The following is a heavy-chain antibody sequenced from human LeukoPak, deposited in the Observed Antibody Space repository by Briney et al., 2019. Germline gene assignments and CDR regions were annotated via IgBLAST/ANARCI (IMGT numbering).Heavy chain of an antibody. J-gene: IGHJ5*01. Sequence: SQTLSLTCAISGDSVSSNSAAWDWIRQSPSRGLECLARTYYRCKWYTDYAESVKSRITINPVTTKNQVSRQLNSVTPEDTAVYYGVRGAGSFDSWGQGTLVTVSS. D-gene: IGHD6-19*01. CDR2: TYYRCKWYT. CDR1: GDSVSSNSAA. V-gene: IGHV6-1*01. CDR3: VRGAGSFDS.